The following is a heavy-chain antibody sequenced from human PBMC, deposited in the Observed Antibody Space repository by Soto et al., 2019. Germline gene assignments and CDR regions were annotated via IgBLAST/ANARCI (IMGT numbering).Heavy chain of an antibody. Sequence: SETLSLTCTVSGDSMTSSSYYWGWIRQPPGKGLEWIGSIYYSERTSYNSGSTYYSPSLKSRVTISGDTSKSQFSLKLSSVTAADTAVYYCARGKRGYSYGYIYYGMDVWGQGTTVTVSS. CDR3: ARGKRGYSYGYIYYGMDV. D-gene: IGHD5-18*01. CDR2: IYYSERTSYNSGST. CDR1: GDSMTSSSYY. J-gene: IGHJ6*02. V-gene: IGHV4-39*01.